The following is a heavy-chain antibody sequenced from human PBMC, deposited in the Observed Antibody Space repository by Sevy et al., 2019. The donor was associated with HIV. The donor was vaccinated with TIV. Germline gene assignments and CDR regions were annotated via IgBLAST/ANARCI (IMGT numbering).Heavy chain of an antibody. Sequence: GGSLRLSCGGSGFNISSASMNWVRQAPGRGLEWVGRIKAKIDGETTDYGAPVKGRFIISRDDSRKTVYVQLNSVKSEDTAMYFCTTRPYGSTIDYWGQGTLVTVSS. J-gene: IGHJ4*02. CDR1: GFNISSAS. CDR3: TTRPYGSTIDY. CDR2: IKAKIDGETT. D-gene: IGHD3-10*01. V-gene: IGHV3-15*07.